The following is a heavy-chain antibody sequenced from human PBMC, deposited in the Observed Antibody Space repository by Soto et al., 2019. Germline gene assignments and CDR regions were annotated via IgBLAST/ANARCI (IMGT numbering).Heavy chain of an antibody. CDR1: GGVLNSGGFT. CDR2: ISHIGST. J-gene: IGHJ6*02. D-gene: IGHD3-16*02. V-gene: IGHV4-31*03. Sequence: NLSLTCSVSGGVLNSGGFTLTWIRQQARKGLEWLGYISHIGSTDYNPALKSRLSISGDTSKNHFSLTLTSVTAADAAVYYCATIGVSGYLAVWGQGQTVTVSS. CDR3: ATIGVSGYLAV.